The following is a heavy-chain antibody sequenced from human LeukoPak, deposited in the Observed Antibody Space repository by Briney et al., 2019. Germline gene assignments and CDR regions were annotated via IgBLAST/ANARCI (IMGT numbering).Heavy chain of an antibody. Sequence: SETLSLTCTVSGGSISRYYWSWIRQPAGKGLEWIGRLYPSGSTNYNPSLKSRVAMSVDTSKSQFSLKLSSVTAADTAVYYCARQGYCSGGSCYDWFDPWGQGTLVTVSS. J-gene: IGHJ5*02. CDR2: LYPSGST. V-gene: IGHV4-4*07. CDR3: ARQGYCSGGSCYDWFDP. CDR1: GGSISRYY. D-gene: IGHD2-15*01.